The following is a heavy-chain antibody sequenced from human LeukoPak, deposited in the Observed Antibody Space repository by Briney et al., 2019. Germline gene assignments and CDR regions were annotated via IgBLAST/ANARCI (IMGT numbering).Heavy chain of an antibody. CDR1: EFTFNSLT. J-gene: IGHJ6*03. CDR2: ISGSGSVI. Sequence: GGSLRLSCAASEFTFNSLTMAWVRQAPGKGLECVSYISGSGSVIYYADSVKGRFTISRDNAKNSLHLQMNSLRAEDTAVYYCARGLYYMDVWGKGTTVTVSS. CDR3: ARGLYYMDV. V-gene: IGHV3-48*01.